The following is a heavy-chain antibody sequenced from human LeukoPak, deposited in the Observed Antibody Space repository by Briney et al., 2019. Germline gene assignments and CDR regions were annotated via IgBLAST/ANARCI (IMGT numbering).Heavy chain of an antibody. CDR3: AKGGPYSSSWGGKFDH. Sequence: GGSLRLSCAASGITFSRFWMSWVRQAPGKGLQWVANINEDGGEKHYVDSVNGRFTISRDNSKNTLYLQMNSLRAEDTAIYYCAKGGPYSSSWGGKFDHWGQGTLVTVSS. D-gene: IGHD6-13*01. J-gene: IGHJ4*02. CDR1: GITFSRFW. V-gene: IGHV3-7*03. CDR2: INEDGGEK.